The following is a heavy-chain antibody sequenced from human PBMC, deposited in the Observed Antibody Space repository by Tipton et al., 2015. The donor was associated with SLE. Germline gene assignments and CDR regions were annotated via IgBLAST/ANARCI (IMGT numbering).Heavy chain of an antibody. CDR3: AREGYSSGCFDY. CDR2: ISGGSTYI. J-gene: IGHJ4*02. CDR1: VFTFSSYS. Sequence: SLRLSCAASVFTFSSYSMDWVRQATGKGLEWVSSISGGSTYIWYADSLKGRFTISRDNAKNSLYLQMNSLRAEDTAVYYCAREGYSSGCFDYWGQGTLVTVSS. V-gene: IGHV3-21*06. D-gene: IGHD6-19*01.